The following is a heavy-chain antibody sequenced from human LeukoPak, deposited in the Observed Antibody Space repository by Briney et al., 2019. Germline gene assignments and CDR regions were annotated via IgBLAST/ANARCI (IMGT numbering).Heavy chain of an antibody. Sequence: ASVKVSCKVSGYTLTELSMHWVLQAPGKGLEWMGGFDPEDGETIYAQKFQGRVTMTEDTSTDTAYMGLSSLRSEDTAVYYCATGYSGSYYSDYWGQGTLVTVSS. D-gene: IGHD1-26*01. CDR2: FDPEDGET. J-gene: IGHJ4*02. CDR3: ATGYSGSYYSDY. V-gene: IGHV1-24*01. CDR1: GYTLTELS.